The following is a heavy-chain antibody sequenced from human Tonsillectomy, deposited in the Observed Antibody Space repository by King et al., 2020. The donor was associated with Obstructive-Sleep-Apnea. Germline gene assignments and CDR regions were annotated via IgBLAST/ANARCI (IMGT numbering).Heavy chain of an antibody. CDR1: GYSFSSYW. CDR3: SRQGVMEEGLLDY. V-gene: IGHV5-51*01. D-gene: IGHD3-16*01. Sequence: QLVQSGAEVKKPGESLKISCKGSGYSFSSYWIGWVRQMPGKGLEWMGIIYPGDSDTRYSPSFQGQVTISADKSITTAYLRWGSLKASDTAMYYCSRQGVMEEGLLDYWGQGTLVTVSS. CDR2: IYPGDSDT. J-gene: IGHJ4*02.